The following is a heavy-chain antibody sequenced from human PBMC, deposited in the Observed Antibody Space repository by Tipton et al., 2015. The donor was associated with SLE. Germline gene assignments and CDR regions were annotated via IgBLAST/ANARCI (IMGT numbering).Heavy chain of an antibody. V-gene: IGHV4-38-2*02. CDR2: IYHSGST. Sequence: TLSLTCTVSGYSISSGFYWGWIRQPPGKGLEWIGNIYHSGSTFYNPSLKSRVTISVDTSKNQFSLKLSSVTAADTAVYYCAISRGSIITFGGVIPSGAFDIWGQGTMVTVSS. CDR1: GYSISSGFY. J-gene: IGHJ3*02. CDR3: AISRGSIITFGGVIPSGAFDI. D-gene: IGHD3-16*02.